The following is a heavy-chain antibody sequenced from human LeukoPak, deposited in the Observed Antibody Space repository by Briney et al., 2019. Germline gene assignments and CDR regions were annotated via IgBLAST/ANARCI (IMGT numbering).Heavy chain of an antibody. CDR1: GGSISSYY. Sequence: SETLSLTCTVSGGSISSYYWSWIRQPPGKGLEWIGYIYYSGSTNYNPSLKSRVTISVDTSKNQFSLKLSSVTAADTAVYYCARVGYSCGSAPWGQGPLVTVSS. J-gene: IGHJ5*02. V-gene: IGHV4-59*01. CDR2: IYYSGST. D-gene: IGHD5-18*01. CDR3: ARVGYSCGSAP.